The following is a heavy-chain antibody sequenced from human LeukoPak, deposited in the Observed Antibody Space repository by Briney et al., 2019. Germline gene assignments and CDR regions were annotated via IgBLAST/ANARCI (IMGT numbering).Heavy chain of an antibody. J-gene: IGHJ4*02. CDR3: ARVSSSLRFDY. CDR2: INHSGST. D-gene: IGHD6-13*01. Sequence: PSETLSLTCAVYGGSFSGYYWSWIRQPPGKGLEWIGEINHSGSTNYNPSLKSRVTISVDTSKNQFSLKLSSVTAADTAVYYCARVSSSLRFDYWGQGTLVTVSS. CDR1: GGSFSGYY. V-gene: IGHV4-34*01.